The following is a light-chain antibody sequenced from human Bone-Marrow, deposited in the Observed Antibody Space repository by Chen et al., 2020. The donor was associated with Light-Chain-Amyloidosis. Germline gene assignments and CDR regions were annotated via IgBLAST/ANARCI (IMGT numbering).Light chain of an antibody. CDR2: RDT. J-gene: IGLJ2*01. V-gene: IGLV3-25*03. CDR3: QSADSSGTYEGI. CDR1: DLPTKY. Sequence: SYELTQPPSVSVSPGQTARITCSGDDLPTKYAYWYQQKPGQAPVLGIHRDTERPSGVSERFSGSSAGTTATLTISGGQAEDEDDYHCQSADSSGTYEGIFGGGTKLTVL.